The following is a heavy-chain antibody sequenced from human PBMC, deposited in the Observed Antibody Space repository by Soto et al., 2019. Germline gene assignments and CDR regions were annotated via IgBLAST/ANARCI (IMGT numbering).Heavy chain of an antibody. Sequence: QVQLVQSGAEVKKPGASVKVSCKASGYSFTSYDINWVRQATGQGLEWMGWMNPNSGNTGYAQKFQGRVTMTRNTSMITAYMELSSLRSEETAVYYCAGEQQVRGFDPWGQGTLVTVAS. CDR3: AGEQQVRGFDP. CDR2: MNPNSGNT. D-gene: IGHD6-13*01. CDR1: GYSFTSYD. V-gene: IGHV1-8*01. J-gene: IGHJ5*02.